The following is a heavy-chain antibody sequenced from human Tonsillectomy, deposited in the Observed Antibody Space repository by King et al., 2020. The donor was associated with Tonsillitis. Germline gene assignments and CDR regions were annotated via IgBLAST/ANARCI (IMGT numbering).Heavy chain of an antibody. J-gene: IGHJ6*02. V-gene: IGHV3-30*18. CDR2: ISYDGSNK. CDR3: AKVTSPWSYYYYGMDV. Sequence: VQLVESGGGVVQPGRSLRLSCAASGFTFSSYGIHWVRQAPGKGLEWGAVISYDGSNKYYADSVKGRFTISRDNSKNTVYLQMNSLRAEDTAVYYCAKVTSPWSYYYYGMDVWGQGTTVTVSS. CDR1: GFTFSSYG. D-gene: IGHD3-3*01.